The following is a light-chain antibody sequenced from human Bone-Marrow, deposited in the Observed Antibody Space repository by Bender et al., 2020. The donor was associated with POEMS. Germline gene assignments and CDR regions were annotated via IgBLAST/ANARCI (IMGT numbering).Light chain of an antibody. V-gene: IGLV2-14*03. CDR1: SSDVGAYNY. CDR3: SSYTSLSTLV. Sequence: QSALTQPASVSGSPGQSVTISCTGTSSDVGAYNYVSWYQQHPGKAPKLMIYDVTNRPSGVSSRFSGSKSGNTASLTISGLQAEDEADYFCSSYTSLSTLVFGGGTKLTVL. CDR2: DVT. J-gene: IGLJ2*01.